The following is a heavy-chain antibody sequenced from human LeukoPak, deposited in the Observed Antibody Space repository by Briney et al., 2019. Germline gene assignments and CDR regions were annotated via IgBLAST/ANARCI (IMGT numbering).Heavy chain of an antibody. V-gene: IGHV3-74*01. CDR1: GFTFRNFY. J-gene: IGHJ4*02. D-gene: IGHD2-21*02. Sequence: GGSLRLSCEASGFTFRNFYMHWVRQAPGEGLVWVSRINSDESETNYADSVKGRFTISRDNAKKMLYLQMNNLRVEDTAVYYCVRVTENWGQGTLVTLSS. CDR3: VRVTEN. CDR2: INSDESET.